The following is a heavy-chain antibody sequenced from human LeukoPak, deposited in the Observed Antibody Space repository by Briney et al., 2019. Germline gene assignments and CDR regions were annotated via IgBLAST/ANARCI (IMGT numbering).Heavy chain of an antibody. Sequence: PGGSLRLSCAVSGFSFGRYGMHWVRQAPGKGPEWVELISYDGGNEDYVDSVKGRFTVSRDNSRNTLYLQVNSLRPEDTGVYYCAKDRSTYNVLTGYQDYWGQGTLVTVSS. CDR2: ISYDGGNE. D-gene: IGHD3-9*01. CDR3: AKDRSTYNVLTGYQDY. J-gene: IGHJ4*02. CDR1: GFSFGRYG. V-gene: IGHV3-30*18.